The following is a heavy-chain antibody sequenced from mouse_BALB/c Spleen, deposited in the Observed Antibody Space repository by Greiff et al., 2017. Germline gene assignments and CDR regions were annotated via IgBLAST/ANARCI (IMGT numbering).Heavy chain of an antibody. CDR2: ISSGGGST. CDR3: ARHHPDGYFSMDY. CDR1: GFAFSSYD. V-gene: IGHV5-12-1*01. Sequence: DVHLVESGGGLVKPGGSLKLSCAASGFAFSSYDMSWVRQTPEKRLEWVAYISSGGGSTYYPDTVKGRFTISRDNAKNTLYLQMSSLKSEDTAMYYCARHHPDGYFSMDYWGQGTSVTVSS. D-gene: IGHD2-3*01. J-gene: IGHJ4*01.